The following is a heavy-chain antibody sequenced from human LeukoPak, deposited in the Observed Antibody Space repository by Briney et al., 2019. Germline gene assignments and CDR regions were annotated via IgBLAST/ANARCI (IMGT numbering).Heavy chain of an antibody. J-gene: IGHJ4*02. Sequence: SETLSLTCTVSGGSISSRPYCWGWIRQPPGKGLEWLGSFYYSGSTYYKPSLKSRVTISVDTSKNQFSLKLSSVTAADTAVYYCARDRDTAMVTLDYWGQGTLVTVSS. CDR1: GGSISSRPYC. V-gene: IGHV4-39*02. D-gene: IGHD5-18*01. CDR2: FYYSGST. CDR3: ARDRDTAMVTLDY.